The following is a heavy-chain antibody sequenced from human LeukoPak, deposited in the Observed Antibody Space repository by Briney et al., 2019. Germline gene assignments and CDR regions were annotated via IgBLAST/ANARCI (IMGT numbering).Heavy chain of an antibody. CDR1: GESFSEYY. CDR2: INRSGST. J-gene: IGHJ5*02. V-gene: IGHV4-34*01. Sequence: SETLSLTCAVYGESFSEYYWSWIRHPPGKGLEWIGEINRSGSTNSNPSLKSRVTISVDTSKKQFSLKLSSVTAADTAVYYCAYKGPISGYAFDPWGQGTLVTVSS. CDR3: AYKGPISGYAFDP. D-gene: IGHD5-12*01.